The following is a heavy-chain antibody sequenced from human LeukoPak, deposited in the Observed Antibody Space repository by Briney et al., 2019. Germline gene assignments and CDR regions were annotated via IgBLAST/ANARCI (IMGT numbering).Heavy chain of an antibody. D-gene: IGHD1-26*01. Sequence: KPSETLSLTCSVSGGSISTINYYWGWIRQPPGKGLEWIGSIHYSGSTYYNPSLKSRVTISIGMSKSHFSLKLTSVTAADTAVYYCARRSWYIDYWGQGTLVTVSS. V-gene: IGHV4-39*02. CDR3: ARRSWYIDY. CDR2: IHYSGST. J-gene: IGHJ4*02. CDR1: GGSISTINYY.